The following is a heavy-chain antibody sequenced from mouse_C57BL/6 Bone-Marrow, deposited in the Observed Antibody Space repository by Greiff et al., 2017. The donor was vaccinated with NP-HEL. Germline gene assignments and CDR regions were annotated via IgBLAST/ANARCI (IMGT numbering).Heavy chain of an antibody. D-gene: IGHD2-1*01. CDR2: INPSTGGT. CDR3: ARAAGEGNDAMDY. V-gene: IGHV1-42*01. Sequence: VQLQQSGPELVKPGASVKISCKASGYSFTGYYMNWVKQSPEKSLEWIGEINPSTGGTTYNQKFKAKATLTVDKSSSTAYMQLKSLTSEDSAVYYCARAAGEGNDAMDYWGKGTSVTVSS. CDR1: GYSFTGYY. J-gene: IGHJ4*01.